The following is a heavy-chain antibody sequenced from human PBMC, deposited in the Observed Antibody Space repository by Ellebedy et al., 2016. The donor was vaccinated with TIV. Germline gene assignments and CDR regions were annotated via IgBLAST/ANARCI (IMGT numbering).Heavy chain of an antibody. V-gene: IGHV2-70*17. CDR2: IDWDDDK. J-gene: IGHJ5*02. CDR3: ARNYYDSSGYYWFDP. Sequence: SGPTLVKPTQTLTLTCTFSGFSLSTSGMCVSWIRQPPGKALEWLARIDWDDDKFYTTSRKTRLTISKDTSKNQVVLTMTNMDPVDTATYYGARNYYDSSGYYWFDPWGQGTLVTVSS. D-gene: IGHD3-22*01. CDR1: GFSLSTSGMC.